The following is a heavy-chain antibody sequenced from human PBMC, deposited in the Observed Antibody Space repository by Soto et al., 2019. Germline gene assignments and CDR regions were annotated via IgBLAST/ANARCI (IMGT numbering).Heavy chain of an antibody. J-gene: IGHJ5*01. CDR2: ISPYNGNT. CDR1: GYTFTNYG. CDR3: VRGLREVGKFDS. V-gene: IGHV1-18*01. Sequence: QVQLVQSGAEVKKPGASVKVSCQASGYTFTNYGLSWVRQAPGQGLEMMGWISPYNGNTHYAQKFQGRVTLTRDTSTTTGYMELRSLTSDDTGVYYCVRGLREVGKFDSWGQGTLVTVSS. D-gene: IGHD7-27*01.